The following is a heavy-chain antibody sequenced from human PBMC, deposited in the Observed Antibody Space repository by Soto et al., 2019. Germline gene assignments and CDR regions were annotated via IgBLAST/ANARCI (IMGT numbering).Heavy chain of an antibody. CDR1: GGSINSGGYC. CDR2: ISYGGST. J-gene: IGHJ4*02. D-gene: IGHD5-18*01. Sequence: QVQLQESGPGLVKPSQTLSLTSTVSGGSINSGGYCWSWIRQHPGKGLDWIGCISYGGSTSYNPSLKSRVTISVDTSKNQFSLELTSVTAADTAVYYCSRGILVWGQGALITVSS. CDR3: SRGILV. V-gene: IGHV4-31*03.